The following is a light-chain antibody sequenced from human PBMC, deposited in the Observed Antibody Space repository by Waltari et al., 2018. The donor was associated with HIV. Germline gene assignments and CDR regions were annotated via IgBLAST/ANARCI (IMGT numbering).Light chain of an antibody. CDR2: DVN. CDR3: SSYAGSSSFV. Sequence: QSALTQPPSASGSPGQSVTISCTGTSTDVGGYNYVSWYQQHPGKAPKLMIYDVNRRPSGVPDRFSGSKSGNTASLTVSGLQAEDEADYFCSSYAGSSSFVFGTGTKVTVL. J-gene: IGLJ1*01. CDR1: STDVGGYNY. V-gene: IGLV2-8*01.